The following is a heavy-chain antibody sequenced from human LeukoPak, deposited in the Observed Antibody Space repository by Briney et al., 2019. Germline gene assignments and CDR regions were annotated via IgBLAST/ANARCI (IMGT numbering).Heavy chain of an antibody. V-gene: IGHV4-59*12. D-gene: IGHD6-13*01. J-gene: IGHJ6*03. CDR3: ARDRMSSSYYYYYMDV. CDR2: IYYGGST. CDR1: GGSISSYY. Sequence: SETLSLTCTVSGGSISSYYWSWIRQPPGKGLEWIGYIYYGGSTNYNPSLKSRVTISVDTSKNQFSLKLSSVTAAGTAVYYCARDRMSSSYYYYYMDVWGKGTTVTVSS.